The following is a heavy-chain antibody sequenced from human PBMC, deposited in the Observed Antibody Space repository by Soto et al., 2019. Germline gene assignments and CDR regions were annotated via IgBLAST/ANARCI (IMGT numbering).Heavy chain of an antibody. J-gene: IGHJ6*03. CDR2: ISGSGGST. CDR3: AKDFFQSTMVRGDNYYYYYMDV. Sequence: QPGGSLRLSCAASGFTFSSYAMSWVRQAPGKGLEWVSAISGSGGSTYYADSVKGRFTISRDNSKNTLYLQMNSLRAEDTAVYYCAKDFFQSTMVRGDNYYYYYMDVWGKGTTVTVSS. D-gene: IGHD3-10*01. CDR1: GFTFSSYA. V-gene: IGHV3-23*01.